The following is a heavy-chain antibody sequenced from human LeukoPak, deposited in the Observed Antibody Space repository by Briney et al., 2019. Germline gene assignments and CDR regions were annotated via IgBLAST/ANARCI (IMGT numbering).Heavy chain of an antibody. V-gene: IGHV1-8*01. CDR3: ARGLGGAVAGTNYYYYGMDV. J-gene: IGHJ6*02. CDR2: MNPNSGNT. Sequence: ASVKVSCKASGYTFTSYDINWVRQATGQGLEWMGWMNPNSGNTGYAQKFQGRVTMTRNTSISTAYMELSSLRSEDTAVCYCARGLGGAVAGTNYYYYGMDVWGQGTTVTVSS. D-gene: IGHD6-19*01. CDR1: GYTFTSYD.